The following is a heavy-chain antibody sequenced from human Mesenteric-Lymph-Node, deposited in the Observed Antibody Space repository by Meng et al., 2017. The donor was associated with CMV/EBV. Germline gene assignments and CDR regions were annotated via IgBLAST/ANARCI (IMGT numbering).Heavy chain of an antibody. D-gene: IGHD2-15*01. Sequence: QVRLQQWGAGLLKPSETLSLTCAVYGGSFSGYYWSWIRQPPGKGLEWIGEINHSGAPNYNPSLKSRVTISLDRSKNQFSLKLSSVTAEDTAVYYCARGSDIPVNNYWGQGTLVTVSS. CDR2: INHSGAP. CDR3: ARGSDIPVNNY. CDR1: GGSFSGYY. J-gene: IGHJ4*02. V-gene: IGHV4-34*01.